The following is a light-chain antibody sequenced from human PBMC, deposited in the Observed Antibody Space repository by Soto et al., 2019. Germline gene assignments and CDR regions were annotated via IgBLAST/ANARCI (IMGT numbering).Light chain of an antibody. CDR1: SSDVGFYNL. V-gene: IGLV2-23*01. Sequence: QSALTQPASVSGSPGQSITISCTGTSSDVGFYNLVSWYHQYPGKAPKHILYAGTKRPSGLSTRFSGSMSGSTASLTISGLQAEDEGNYYCCSYATSDTLLFGGGTKVTVL. CDR2: AGT. CDR3: CSYATSDTLL. J-gene: IGLJ2*01.